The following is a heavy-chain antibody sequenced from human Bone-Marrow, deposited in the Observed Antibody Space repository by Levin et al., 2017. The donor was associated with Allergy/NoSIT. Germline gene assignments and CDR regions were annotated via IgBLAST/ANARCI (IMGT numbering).Heavy chain of an antibody. CDR1: GFTFSSYG. J-gene: IGHJ4*02. CDR3: AREGSWSSAWVGNYYFDC. Sequence: PGESLKISCDASGFTFSSYGIIWVRPAPGKGLEWVSYIGADNTTIYHADSVKGRFTISRDNVKKSLFLQMNSLRGEDTAVYYCAREGSWSSAWVGNYYFDCWGQGTLVTVSS. D-gene: IGHD6-25*01. V-gene: IGHV3-48*01. CDR2: IGADNTTI.